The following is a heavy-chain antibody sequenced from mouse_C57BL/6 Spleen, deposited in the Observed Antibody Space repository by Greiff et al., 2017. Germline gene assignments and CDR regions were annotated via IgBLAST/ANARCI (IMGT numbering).Heavy chain of an antibody. CDR1: GYTFTDYY. J-gene: IGHJ1*03. CDR2: INPNNGGT. Sequence: EVQLQQSGPELVKPGASVKISCKASGYTFTDYYMNWVKQSHGKSLEWIGDINPNNGGTSYNQKFKGKATLTVDKSSSTAYMELRSLTSEDSAVYYCARDYDYDGGPYWYFDVWGTGTTVTVSS. V-gene: IGHV1-26*01. CDR3: ARDYDYDGGPYWYFDV. D-gene: IGHD2-4*01.